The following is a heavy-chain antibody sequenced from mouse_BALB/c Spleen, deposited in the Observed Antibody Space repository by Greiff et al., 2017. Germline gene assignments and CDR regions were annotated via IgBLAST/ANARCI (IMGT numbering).Heavy chain of an antibody. CDR1: GYTFTSYW. CDR3: TRVLGRGAMDY. D-gene: IGHD4-1*01. J-gene: IGHJ4*01. CDR2: IYPGNSDT. Sequence: EVQVVESGTVLARPGASVKMSCKASGYTFTSYWMHWVKQRPGQGLEWIGAIYPGNSDTSYNQKFKGKAKLTAVTSTSTAYMELSSLTNEDSAVYYCTRVLGRGAMDYWGQGTSVTVSS. V-gene: IGHV1-5*01.